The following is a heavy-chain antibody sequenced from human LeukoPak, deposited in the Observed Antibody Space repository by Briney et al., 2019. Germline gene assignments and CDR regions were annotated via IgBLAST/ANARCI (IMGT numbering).Heavy chain of an antibody. V-gene: IGHV4-39*07. CDR3: ARGAHY. Sequence: SETLSFTCSVSGGSISSGSYFWGWIRQPPGKGLEWIGNLYYAGSTNGGITNYNPSLKSRVTISIDTSKNQFSLKLTSVTAADTAVYYCARGAHYWGQGTLVTVSS. J-gene: IGHJ4*02. CDR1: GGSISSGSYF. CDR2: LYYAGSTN.